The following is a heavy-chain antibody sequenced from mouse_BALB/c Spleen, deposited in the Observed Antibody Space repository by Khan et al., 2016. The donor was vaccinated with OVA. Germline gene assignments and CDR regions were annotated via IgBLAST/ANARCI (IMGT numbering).Heavy chain of an antibody. CDR3: ARTARIKY. V-gene: IGHV3-2*02. CDR1: GYSITSGYG. D-gene: IGHD1-2*01. J-gene: IGHJ2*01. Sequence: EVQLQESGPGLVKPSQSLSLTCTVTGYSITSGYGWNWIRQFPGNKLEWMGYISYSGSTNYNPSLKSRISITLDTSKNQFFLQFNSVTTEDRATYYCARTARIKYWGQGTTLTVSS. CDR2: ISYSGST.